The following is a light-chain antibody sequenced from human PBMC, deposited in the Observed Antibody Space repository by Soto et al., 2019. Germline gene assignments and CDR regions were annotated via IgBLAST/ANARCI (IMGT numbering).Light chain of an antibody. CDR2: KAS. J-gene: IGKJ1*01. V-gene: IGKV1-5*03. Sequence: GDRVTITCRASQTISSWLAGDQQKPGQAPKLLFYKASTLNRGGPSRFSGSGSGTEFTLTSSSLQPVDFATYYCQHYTSHSEAFGQGTKVDIK. CDR1: QTISSW. CDR3: QHYTSHSEA.